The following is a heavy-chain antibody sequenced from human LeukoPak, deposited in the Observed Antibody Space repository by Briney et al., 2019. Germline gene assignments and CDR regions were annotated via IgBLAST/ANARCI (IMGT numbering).Heavy chain of an antibody. Sequence: GSLRLSCAASGFTFSSYAMSWVRQAPGKGLEWVSAISGSGGSTYYADSVKGRFTISRDNSKNTLFLQMNSLRAEDTAVYYCARRGDGGRSFDYWGQGTLVTVSS. CDR2: ISGSGGST. J-gene: IGHJ4*02. V-gene: IGHV3-23*01. D-gene: IGHD4-23*01. CDR3: ARRGDGGRSFDY. CDR1: GFTFSSYA.